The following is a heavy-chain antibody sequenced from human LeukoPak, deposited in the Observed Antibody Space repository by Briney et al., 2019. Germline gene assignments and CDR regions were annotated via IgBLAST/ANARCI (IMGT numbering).Heavy chain of an antibody. V-gene: IGHV1-2*02. Sequence: ASVKVSCKASGYTFTGYYMHWVRQAPGQGLEWMGWINPNSGGTNYAQKFQGRVTMTRDTSISTAYMELRSLRSDDTAVYYCARQRPPYGEDIWGQGTMVTVSS. CDR1: GYTFTGYY. D-gene: IGHD4-17*01. J-gene: IGHJ3*02. CDR3: ARQRPPYGEDI. CDR2: INPNSGGT.